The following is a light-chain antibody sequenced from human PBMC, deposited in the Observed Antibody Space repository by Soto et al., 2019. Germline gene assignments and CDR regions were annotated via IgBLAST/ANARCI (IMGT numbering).Light chain of an antibody. Sequence: QAVVTQEPSLTVSPGGTVTLTCGSSTGAVTSGHYPYWFQQKPGQAPRTLIYDTSNKHSWTPARFSGSLLGGKAALTLSGAQPEDEAEYYCLLSYSGARAVFGGVTQLTVL. CDR2: DTS. J-gene: IGLJ7*01. CDR1: TGAVTSGHY. V-gene: IGLV7-46*01. CDR3: LLSYSGARAV.